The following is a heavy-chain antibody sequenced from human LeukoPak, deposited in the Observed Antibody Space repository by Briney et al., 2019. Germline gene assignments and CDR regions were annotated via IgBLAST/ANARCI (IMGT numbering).Heavy chain of an antibody. Sequence: PGGSLRLSCTASGFTFSNYAMHWVRQAPGKGLEWVAVISFDGQNKYFGDSVKGRFSISRDNSKNTLYLQMNSTRGEDTAVYFCAKVWRDDRISGSYRGLDYWGQGTAVTVSS. CDR3: AKVWRDDRISGSYRGLDY. V-gene: IGHV3-30*18. D-gene: IGHD3-16*02. CDR1: GFTFSNYA. CDR2: ISFDGQNK. J-gene: IGHJ4*02.